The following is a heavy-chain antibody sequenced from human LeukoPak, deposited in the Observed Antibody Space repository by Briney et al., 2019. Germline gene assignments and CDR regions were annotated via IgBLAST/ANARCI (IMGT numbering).Heavy chain of an antibody. CDR2: INPNSGGT. V-gene: IGHV1-2*02. Sequence: WASVKVSCKASGYTLTGYYMHWVRQAPGQGLEWMGWINPNSGGTNYAQKFQGRVTMTRDTSISTAYMELSRLRSDDTAVYYCARDDYGGNSGADYWGQGTLVTVSS. J-gene: IGHJ4*02. CDR1: GYTLTGYY. D-gene: IGHD4-23*01. CDR3: ARDDYGGNSGADY.